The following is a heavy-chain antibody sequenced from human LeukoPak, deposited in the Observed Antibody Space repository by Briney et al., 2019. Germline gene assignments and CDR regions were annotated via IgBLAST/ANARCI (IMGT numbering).Heavy chain of an antibody. D-gene: IGHD2-15*01. J-gene: IGHJ5*02. CDR3: ARKGDVVVVSGNWFDP. CDR1: GGSISSSSYY. V-gene: IGHV4-39*01. Sequence: PSETLSLTCTVSGGSISSSSYYWGWIRRPPGKGLEWIGSICYSGSTYYNPSLKSRVTISVDTSKNQFSLKLSSVTAADTAVYYCARKGDVVVVSGNWFDPWGQGTLVTVSS. CDR2: ICYSGST.